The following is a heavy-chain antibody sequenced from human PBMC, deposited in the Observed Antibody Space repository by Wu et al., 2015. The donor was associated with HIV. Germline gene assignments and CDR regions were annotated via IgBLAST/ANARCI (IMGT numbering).Heavy chain of an antibody. CDR3: ANRNRVGNMEAFDI. V-gene: IGHV1-46*03. D-gene: IGHD5-24*01. J-gene: IGHJ3*02. CDR1: GYTFTTYY. CDR2: INPSENRV. Sequence: QVQLVQSGAEVKKPGASVKVSCKASGYTFTTYYIHWVRQAHGQGLEWVGVINPSENRVSYARTFQGRVTMTRDTSTNTVYMELRSLKTEDTAVYFCANRNRVGNMEAFDIWGQGTKVIVSS.